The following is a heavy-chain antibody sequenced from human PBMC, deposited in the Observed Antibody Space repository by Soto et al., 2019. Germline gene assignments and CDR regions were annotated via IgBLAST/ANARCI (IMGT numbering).Heavy chain of an antibody. V-gene: IGHV3-9*01. CDR3: AQDHYGSASYGMDV. CDR2: ITWNSGTI. Sequence: EVQLVESGGGLVQPGRSLRLSCAASGFTFDDYAMHWVRQTPGKGLEWVSGITWNSGTIGYADSVKGRFTISRDNGKNSLYLQMNSLRPEDTALYYCAQDHYGSASYGMDVWGQGTTVTVSS. J-gene: IGHJ6*02. D-gene: IGHD3-10*01. CDR1: GFTFDDYA.